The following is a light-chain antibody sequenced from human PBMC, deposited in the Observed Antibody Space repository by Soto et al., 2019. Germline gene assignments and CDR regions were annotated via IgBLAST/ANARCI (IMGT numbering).Light chain of an antibody. CDR2: EVS. Sequence: QSALTQPASVSGSPGQSITISCTGPRSDVGGYNYVSWYQQHPGKAPKLMIYEVSNRPSGVSNRFSGSKSSNTASLTISGLQAEDEADYYCTSYTTSSTHWVFGGGTKVTVL. V-gene: IGLV2-14*01. J-gene: IGLJ3*02. CDR1: RSDVGGYNY. CDR3: TSYTTSSTHWV.